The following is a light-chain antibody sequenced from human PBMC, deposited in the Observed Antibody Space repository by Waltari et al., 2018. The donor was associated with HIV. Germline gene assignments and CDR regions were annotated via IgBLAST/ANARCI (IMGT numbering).Light chain of an antibody. CDR3: QSFDSNNHWI. Sequence: NFLLTQPHSVSASPGKTVTISCARRSGSIGSNYVPWFQQRPGSAPTTILYDDHQRPSGVPDRFSGIIDRSSNSASLTISGLKPDDEADYYCQSFDSNNHWIFGGGTRLTVL. CDR2: DDH. V-gene: IGLV6-57*03. CDR1: SGSIGSNY. J-gene: IGLJ2*01.